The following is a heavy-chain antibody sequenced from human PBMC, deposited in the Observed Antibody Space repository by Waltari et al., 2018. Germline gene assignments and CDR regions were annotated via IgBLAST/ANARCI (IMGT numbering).Heavy chain of an antibody. CDR2: VRGSGTT. Sequence: QLKLQETGPGLVKPLGTLSLSCAVSGASLGSRYVWNWVRQSPQKGLEWMGQVRGSGTTNYNPSFASRVTISLDTSNNQCSLKVTSATAADTAVYYCARDRGRGLYLDTWGPGILVSVSP. V-gene: IGHV4-4*02. J-gene: IGHJ5*02. D-gene: IGHD2-15*01. CDR3: ARDRGRGLYLDT. CDR1: GASLGSRYV.